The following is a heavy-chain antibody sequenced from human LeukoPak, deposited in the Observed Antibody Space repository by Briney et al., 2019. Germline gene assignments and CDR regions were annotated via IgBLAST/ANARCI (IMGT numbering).Heavy chain of an antibody. CDR2: IYDSGTT. V-gene: IGHV4-31*03. D-gene: IGHD1-14*01. Sequence: SETLSLTCTVSGGSISNGGYYWSWIRQQPGKGLEWIGYIYDSGTTYYNPALQSRVTISVDTSDNQFSLKLRSLTAADTAVYYCARGGDRRGFDYWGQGTLVTVSS. CDR1: GGSISNGGYY. CDR3: ARGGDRRGFDY. J-gene: IGHJ4*02.